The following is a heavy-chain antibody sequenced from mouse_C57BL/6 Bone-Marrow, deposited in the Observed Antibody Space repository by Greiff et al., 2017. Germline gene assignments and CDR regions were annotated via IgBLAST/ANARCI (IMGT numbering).Heavy chain of an antibody. V-gene: IGHV1-4*01. CDR2: INPSSGYT. J-gene: IGHJ3*01. CDR1: GYTFTSYT. CDR3: ARLYYDYDGFAY. Sequence: QVQLKESGAELARPGASVKMSCKASGYTFTSYTMHWVKQRPGQGLEWIGYINPSSGYTKYNQKFKDQATLTADKSSSTAYMQLSSLTSEDSAVYYCARLYYDYDGFAYWGQGTLVTVSA. D-gene: IGHD2-4*01.